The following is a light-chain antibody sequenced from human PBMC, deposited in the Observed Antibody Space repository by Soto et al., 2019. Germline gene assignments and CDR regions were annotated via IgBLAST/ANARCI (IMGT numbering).Light chain of an antibody. V-gene: IGKV3-11*01. J-gene: IGKJ1*01. Sequence: EIVLTQSPGTLSLSPGERATLSCRASQSVSSNYLAWYQHKPGQAPRLLIFDASQRATGIPARFRGSGSGTDFTLSISSLEPEDFAVYYCQQRTDRPPWTFGQGTKVDNK. CDR2: DAS. CDR1: QSVSSNY. CDR3: QQRTDRPPWT.